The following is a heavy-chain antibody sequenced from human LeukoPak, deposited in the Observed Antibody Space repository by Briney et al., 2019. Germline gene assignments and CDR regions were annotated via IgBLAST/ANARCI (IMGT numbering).Heavy chain of an antibody. D-gene: IGHD3-10*01. CDR2: INHSGST. CDR3: ARSPWYYYGSGSYYNAPKYFDY. Sequence: PSETLSLTCAVYGGSFSGYYWSWIRQPPGKGLEWIGEINHSGSTNYNPSPKSRVTISVDTSKNQFSLKLSSVTAADTAVYYCARSPWYYYGSGSYYNAPKYFDYWGQGTLVTVSS. CDR1: GGSFSGYY. V-gene: IGHV4-34*01. J-gene: IGHJ4*02.